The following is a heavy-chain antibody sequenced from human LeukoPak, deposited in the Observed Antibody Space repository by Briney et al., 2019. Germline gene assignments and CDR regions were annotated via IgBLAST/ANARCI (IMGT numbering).Heavy chain of an antibody. Sequence: GRSLRLSCAAFGFTFVDYAMGWVRQAPGKGREWVGFIRSKTYGGTPEYGASVKGRFTILRDGSRGIVYLQMNSLKMEDTAVYYCARDGTVYSSSWYGNWGQGTLVTVSS. CDR1: GFTFVDYA. J-gene: IGHJ4*02. V-gene: IGHV3-49*04. CDR3: ARDGTVYSSSWYGN. CDR2: IRSKTYGGTP. D-gene: IGHD2-2*01.